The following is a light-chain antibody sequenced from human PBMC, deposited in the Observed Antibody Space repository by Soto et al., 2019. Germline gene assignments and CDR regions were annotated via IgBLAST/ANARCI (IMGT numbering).Light chain of an antibody. CDR1: QTITNY. Sequence: DVQMTQSPSSLSASVGDRVTITCRASQTITNYLNWYQQKPGKAPKLLIYAASTLLSGVPSRFSDGGSGTDFTLTIDSVQPEDFATYYCQQSYSSPWTFGQGTKVEIK. CDR2: AAS. CDR3: QQSYSSPWT. V-gene: IGKV1-39*01. J-gene: IGKJ1*01.